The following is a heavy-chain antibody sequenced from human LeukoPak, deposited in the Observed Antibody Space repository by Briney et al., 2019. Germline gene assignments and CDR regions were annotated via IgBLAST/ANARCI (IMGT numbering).Heavy chain of an antibody. CDR3: ARDRGWYHADY. V-gene: IGHV3-7*04. CDR1: GFTMSSSW. Sequence: GGSLRLSRTVSGFTMSSSWMSWVRQAPGKGLEWVANINEDGSENNYVGSVKGRFTISRDNAKNSLFLQMNSLRAEDTAVYYCARDRGWYHADYWGQGTLVTVSA. CDR2: INEDGSEN. D-gene: IGHD6-19*01. J-gene: IGHJ4*02.